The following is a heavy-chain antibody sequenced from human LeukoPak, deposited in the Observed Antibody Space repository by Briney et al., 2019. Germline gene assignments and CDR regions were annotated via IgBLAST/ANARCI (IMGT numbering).Heavy chain of an antibody. CDR2: ISYDGSNK. J-gene: IGHJ4*02. D-gene: IGHD1-26*01. CDR1: GFTFSSYA. Sequence: PGGSLRLSCAASGFTFSSYAMHWVRQAPGKGLEWVAVISYDGSNKYYADSVKGRFTISRDNSKNTLYLQMNSLRAEDTAVYYCARVTGVVGAQYYFDYWGQGTLVTVSS. V-gene: IGHV3-30-3*01. CDR3: ARVTGVVGAQYYFDY.